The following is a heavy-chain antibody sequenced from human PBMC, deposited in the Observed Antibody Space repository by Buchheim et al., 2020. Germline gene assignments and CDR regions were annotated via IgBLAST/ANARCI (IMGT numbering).Heavy chain of an antibody. V-gene: IGHV4-30-4*01. D-gene: IGHD3-22*01. CDR1: GGSISSGDYY. CDR3: AREGRSVYDSSGYYFDWFDP. Sequence: QVQLQESGPGLVKPSQTLSLTCTVSGGSISSGDYYWSWIRQPPGKGLEWIGYIYYSGSTYYNPSLKSRVTISVDTSKNQFSLKLSSVTAADTAVYYCAREGRSVYDSSGYYFDWFDPWGQGTL. CDR2: IYYSGST. J-gene: IGHJ5*02.